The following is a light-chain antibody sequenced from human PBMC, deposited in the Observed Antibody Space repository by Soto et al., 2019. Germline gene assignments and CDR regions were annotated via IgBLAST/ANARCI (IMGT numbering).Light chain of an antibody. CDR2: AAS. Sequence: DVPLTQSPSFLSASVGDRVTITYRASQGISSYLAWYQQKPGKAPKLLIYAASTLQSGVPSRFSGSGSGTEFTLTISSLQPEDFATYYCQQLNSYPFGQGTKLEIK. CDR3: QQLNSYP. CDR1: QGISSY. J-gene: IGKJ2*01. V-gene: IGKV1-9*01.